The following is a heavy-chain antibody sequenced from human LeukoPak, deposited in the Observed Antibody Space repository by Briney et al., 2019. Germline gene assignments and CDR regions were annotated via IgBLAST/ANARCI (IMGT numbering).Heavy chain of an antibody. D-gene: IGHD6-19*01. Sequence: PGRSLRLSCAASGFTFSSYAMHWVRQAPGKGLEWVAVISYDGSNKYYADSVKGRFTISRDNSKNTLYLQMNSLRAENTAVYYCARIAVAGPGAAPYYFDYWGQGTLVTVSS. CDR3: ARIAVAGPGAAPYYFDY. CDR2: ISYDGSNK. V-gene: IGHV3-30-3*01. CDR1: GFTFSSYA. J-gene: IGHJ4*02.